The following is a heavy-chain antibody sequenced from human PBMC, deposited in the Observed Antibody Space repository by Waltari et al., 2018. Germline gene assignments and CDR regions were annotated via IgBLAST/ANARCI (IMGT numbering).Heavy chain of an antibody. D-gene: IGHD2-2*02. V-gene: IGHV3-74*01. CDR2: INSDGSST. CDR3: ARAVVVPAAIRFFDY. Sequence: EVQLVESGGGLVQPGGSLRLSCAASGFTFSSYWMHCVRQAPGKGLVWVSRINSDGSSTSYADSVKGRFTISRDNAKNTLYLQMNSLRAEDTAVYYCARAVVVPAAIRFFDYWGQGTLVTVSS. CDR1: GFTFSSYW. J-gene: IGHJ4*02.